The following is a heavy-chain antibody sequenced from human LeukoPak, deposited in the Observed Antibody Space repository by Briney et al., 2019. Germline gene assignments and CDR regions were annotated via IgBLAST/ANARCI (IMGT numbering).Heavy chain of an antibody. D-gene: IGHD2-2*01. CDR2: LIPIFGTG. V-gene: IGHV1-69*13. CDR1: GGTFSSYA. CDR3: ASSPPTSSYYYYYMDV. J-gene: IGHJ6*03. Sequence: SVKVSCKXSGGTFSSYAVRWVPQPPRQGLQWLGQLIPIFGTGNYAQKFQGRVTITADESTSTAYMELSSLRSEDTAVYYCASSPPTSSYYYYYMDVWGKGTTVTVSS.